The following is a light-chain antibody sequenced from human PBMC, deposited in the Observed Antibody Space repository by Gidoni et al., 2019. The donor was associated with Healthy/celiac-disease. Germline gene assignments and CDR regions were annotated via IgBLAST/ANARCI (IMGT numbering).Light chain of an antibody. CDR1: QSVSSY. Sequence: EIVLTQSPATLSLSPGERAPLSCRASQSVSSYLAWYQQKPGQAPRLLIYDASNRATGIPARFSGSWSGTDFTLTISSLEPEDSAVYYCPQRSNWPPVTFGGGTKVEIK. CDR3: PQRSNWPPVT. CDR2: DAS. V-gene: IGKV3-11*01. J-gene: IGKJ4*01.